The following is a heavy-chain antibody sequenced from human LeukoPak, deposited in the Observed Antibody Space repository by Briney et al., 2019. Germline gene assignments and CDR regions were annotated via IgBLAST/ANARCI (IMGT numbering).Heavy chain of an antibody. D-gene: IGHD1-7*01. CDR3: ARRRANYALDY. V-gene: IGHV4-39*01. CDR2: IYYSGST. CDR1: GGSISSSSYY. J-gene: IGHJ4*02. Sequence: PSEILSLTCTVSGGSISSSSYYWGWIRQPPGKGLEWIGSIYYSGSTYYNPSLKSRVTISVDTSKNQFSLKLSSVTAADTAVYYCARRRANYALDYWGQGTLVTVSS.